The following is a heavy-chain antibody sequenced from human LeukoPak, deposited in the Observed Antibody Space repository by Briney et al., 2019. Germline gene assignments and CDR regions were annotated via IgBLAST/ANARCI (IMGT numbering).Heavy chain of an antibody. V-gene: IGHV3-30-3*01. CDR1: GFTFSGYP. J-gene: IGHJ4*02. Sequence: PGKSLRLSCAASGFTFSGYPIHWVRQAPGKGLEWVAVISYDGSNKYYADSVKGRFTISRDNSKNTLYLQMNSLRAEDTAVYYCARDNYGDYVHDYWGQGTLVTVSS. D-gene: IGHD4-17*01. CDR2: ISYDGSNK. CDR3: ARDNYGDYVHDY.